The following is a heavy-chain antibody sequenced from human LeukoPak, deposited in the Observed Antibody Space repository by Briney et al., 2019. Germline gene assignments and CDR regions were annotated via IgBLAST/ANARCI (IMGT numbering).Heavy chain of an antibody. J-gene: IGHJ4*02. D-gene: IGHD1-26*01. CDR3: ATDLATPFDY. V-gene: IGHV1-24*01. Sequence: GASVKVSCKASGYTFTGYYMHWVRQAPGKGLEWMGGFDPEDGETIYAQKFQGRVTMTEDTSTDTAYMELSSLRSEDTAVYYCATDLATPFDYWGQGTLVTISS. CDR2: FDPEDGET. CDR1: GYTFTGYY.